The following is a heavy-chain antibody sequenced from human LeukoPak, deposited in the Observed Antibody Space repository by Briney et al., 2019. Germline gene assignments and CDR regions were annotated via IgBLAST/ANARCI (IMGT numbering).Heavy chain of an antibody. CDR1: GGSISSGGYY. D-gene: IGHD3-22*01. CDR2: IYYSGST. J-gene: IGHJ4*02. Sequence: SETLSLTCTVSGGSISSGGYYWSWIRQHPGKGLEWIGYIYYSGSTYYNPSLKSRVTISVDTSKNQFSLKLSSVTAADTAVYYCARNRDSSGYYYYWGQGTLVTVSS. CDR3: ARNRDSSGYYYY. V-gene: IGHV4-31*03.